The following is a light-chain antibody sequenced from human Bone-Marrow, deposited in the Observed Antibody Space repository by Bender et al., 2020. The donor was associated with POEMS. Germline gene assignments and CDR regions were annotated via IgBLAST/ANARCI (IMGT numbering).Light chain of an antibody. CDR2: SDN. V-gene: IGLV1-44*01. Sequence: QSVLTQPPSASGTPGQRVTISCSGSNSNIGTNAVNWYQQFPGTAPKLRIYSDNQRPSGVPDRFYASKSGTSASLAISGLQSEDEADYYCAAWDAGLSGRVFGGGTKLTVL. J-gene: IGLJ3*02. CDR1: NSNIGTNA. CDR3: AAWDAGLSGRV.